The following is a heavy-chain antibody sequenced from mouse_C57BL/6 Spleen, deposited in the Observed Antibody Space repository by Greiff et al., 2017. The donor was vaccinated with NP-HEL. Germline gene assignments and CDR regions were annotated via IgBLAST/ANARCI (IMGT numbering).Heavy chain of an antibody. CDR2: INPSTGGT. J-gene: IGHJ4*01. Sequence: EVQLHQSGPELVKPGASVKISCKASGYSFTGYYMNWVKQSPEKSLEWIGEINPSTGGTTYNQKFKAKATLTVDKSSSTAYMQLKSLTSEDSAVYYCARGGYGDYGGQGTSVTVSS. V-gene: IGHV1-42*01. CDR1: GYSFTGYY. CDR3: ARGGYGDY. D-gene: IGHD2-2*01.